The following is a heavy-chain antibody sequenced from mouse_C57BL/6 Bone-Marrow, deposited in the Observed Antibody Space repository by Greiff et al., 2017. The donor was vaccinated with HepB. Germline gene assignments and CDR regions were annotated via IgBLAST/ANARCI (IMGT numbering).Heavy chain of an antibody. CDR3: ARNQGIITTAQTWFAY. Sequence: VKLQQSGPGLVAPSQSLSITCTVSGFSLTSYAISWVRQPPGKGLEWLGVIWTGGGTNYNSALKSRLSISKDNSKSQVFLKMNSLQTDDTARYYCARNQGIITTAQTWFAYWGQGTLVTVSA. CDR1: GFSLTSYA. V-gene: IGHV2-9-1*01. CDR2: IWTGGGT. J-gene: IGHJ3*01. D-gene: IGHD1-1*01.